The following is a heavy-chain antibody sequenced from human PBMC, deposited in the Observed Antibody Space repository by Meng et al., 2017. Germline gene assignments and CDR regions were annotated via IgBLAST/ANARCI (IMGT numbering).Heavy chain of an antibody. CDR2: IKRNRDGGTI. CDR3: ATGAAAADH. D-gene: IGHD6-13*01. V-gene: IGHV3-15*01. J-gene: IGHJ4*02. CDR1: GLRFTDAW. Sequence: EVQLGEVGGGLVKPGGSLRLSCVASGLRFTDAWMSWVRQAPGKGLEWVGRIKRNRDGGTIDYAARVKGRFTISRDESKNTLYLQMDSLITEDTAVYFCATGAAAADHWGQGTLVTVSS.